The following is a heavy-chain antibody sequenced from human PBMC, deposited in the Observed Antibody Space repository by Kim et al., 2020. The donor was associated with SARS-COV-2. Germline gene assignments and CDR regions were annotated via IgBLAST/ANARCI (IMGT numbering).Heavy chain of an antibody. V-gene: IGHV4-34*01. J-gene: IGHJ5*02. CDR1: GGSFSGYY. CDR3: ARSGVGNSERGNWFDP. Sequence: SETLSLTCAVYGGSFSGYYWSWIHQPPGKGLEWIGEINHSGSTNYNPSLKSRVTISVDTSKNQFSLKLSSVTAADTAVYYCARSGVGNSERGNWFDPWGQGTLVTVSS. CDR2: INHSGST. D-gene: IGHD3-3*01.